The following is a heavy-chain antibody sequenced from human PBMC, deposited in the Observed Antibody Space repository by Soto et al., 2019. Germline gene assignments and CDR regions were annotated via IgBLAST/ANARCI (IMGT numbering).Heavy chain of an antibody. Sequence: QVPLVESGGGVVQPGTSLRLSFTTSGFTFGNYHMHWVRQAPGKGLEWVALIWYDGGDAYYADSVKGRFTISRDNSKNMLYLQMNSLRAEDTAVYYCATENFGDNAIDIWGQGTMVTVSS. CDR1: GFTFGNYH. CDR3: ATENFGDNAIDI. D-gene: IGHD4-17*01. CDR2: IWYDGGDA. J-gene: IGHJ3*02. V-gene: IGHV3-33*01.